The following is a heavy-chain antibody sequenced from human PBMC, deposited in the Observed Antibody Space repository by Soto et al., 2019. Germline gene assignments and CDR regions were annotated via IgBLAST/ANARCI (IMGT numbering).Heavy chain of an antibody. CDR1: GGTFSSYA. D-gene: IGHD6-13*01. V-gene: IGHV1-69*13. CDR3: ARQAIAGRDWFDP. J-gene: IGHJ5*02. CDR2: IIPIFGTA. Sequence: ASVKVSCKASGGTFSSYAISWVRQAPGQGLEWMGGIIPIFGTATYAQKFQGRVTITADESTSTAYMELSSLRSEDTAVYYCARQAIAGRDWFDPWGQGTLVTVSS.